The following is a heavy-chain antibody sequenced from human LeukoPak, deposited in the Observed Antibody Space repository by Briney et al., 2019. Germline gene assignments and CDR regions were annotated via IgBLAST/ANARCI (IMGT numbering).Heavy chain of an antibody. D-gene: IGHD6-19*01. CDR3: ARQFWAGGYYYYGMDV. Sequence: GESLKISCKGSGYSFTSYWIGWVRQMPGKGLEWMGIIYPGDSDTRYSPSFQGQVTISADKSISTAYLQWSSLKAPDTAMYYCARQFWAGGYYYYGMDVWGQGTTVTVSS. J-gene: IGHJ6*02. V-gene: IGHV5-51*01. CDR2: IYPGDSDT. CDR1: GYSFTSYW.